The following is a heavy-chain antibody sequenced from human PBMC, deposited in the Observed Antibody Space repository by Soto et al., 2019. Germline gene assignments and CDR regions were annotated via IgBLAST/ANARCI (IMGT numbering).Heavy chain of an antibody. CDR1: GFTFSSYG. CDR3: ARGYYYDSSGYYWRPYYYYYGMDV. V-gene: IGHV3-33*01. Sequence: GGSLRLSCAASGFTFSSYGMHWVRQAPGKGLEWVAVIWYDGSNKYYADSVKGRFTISRDNSKNTLYLQMNSLRAEDTAVYYCARGYYYDSSGYYWRPYYYYYGMDVWGQGTTVTVSS. CDR2: IWYDGSNK. D-gene: IGHD3-22*01. J-gene: IGHJ6*02.